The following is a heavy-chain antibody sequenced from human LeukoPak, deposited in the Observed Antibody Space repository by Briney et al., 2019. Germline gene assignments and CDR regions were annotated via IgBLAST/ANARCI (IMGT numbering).Heavy chain of an antibody. CDR2: INWNGGST. V-gene: IGHV3-20*04. J-gene: IGHJ4*02. Sequence: PGGSLRLSCAASGFTFNTYSMNWVRQAPGKGLEWVSGINWNGGSTGYADSVKGRFTISRDNAKNSLYLQMNSLRAEDTALYYCARAFAALYFDYWGQGTLVTVSS. CDR1: GFTFNTYS. D-gene: IGHD6-6*01. CDR3: ARAFAALYFDY.